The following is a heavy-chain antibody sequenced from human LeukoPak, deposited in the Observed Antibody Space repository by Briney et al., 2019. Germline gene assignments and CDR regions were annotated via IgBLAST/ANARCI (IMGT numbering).Heavy chain of an antibody. Sequence: PSETLSLTCTVSGGSISSYYWNWIRQPPGKGLEWIGYIYYSGSTNYNPSLKSRVTISVDTSKNQFSLKLSSVTAADTAVYYCATLSMIDAFDIWGQGTMVTVSS. D-gene: IGHD3-22*01. CDR2: IYYSGST. CDR1: GGSISSYY. V-gene: IGHV4-59*01. J-gene: IGHJ3*02. CDR3: ATLSMIDAFDI.